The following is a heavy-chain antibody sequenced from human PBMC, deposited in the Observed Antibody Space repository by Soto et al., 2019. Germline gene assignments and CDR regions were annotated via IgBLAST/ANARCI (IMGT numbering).Heavy chain of an antibody. V-gene: IGHV4-31*03. Sequence: QVQLQESGPGLVRPSQTLSLTCTVSGDSIRRGGHYWTWIRQHPGKGLEWIGYIYHSGRAYYDPSLKSRVTISVDTSKNHFSLKLRSVTAADTAVYYCARVDGAPDYHFGMEVWGPGTTVSVSS. J-gene: IGHJ6*02. CDR1: GDSIRRGGHY. CDR3: ARVDGAPDYHFGMEV. D-gene: IGHD4-17*01. CDR2: IYHSGRA.